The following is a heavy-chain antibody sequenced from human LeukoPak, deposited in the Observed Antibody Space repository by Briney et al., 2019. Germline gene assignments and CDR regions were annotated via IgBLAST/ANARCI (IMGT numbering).Heavy chain of an antibody. D-gene: IGHD2-2*01. J-gene: IGHJ4*02. CDR3: AKGRYCSSTSCPGWLIFDY. CDR2: ILGSGGST. Sequence: GGSLRLSCAASGFTFSNYAMSWVRQAPGKGLEWVSAILGSGGSTYYADSVKGRFTVSRDNSKSTLYLQMNSLRAEDTAVYYCAKGRYCSSTSCPGWLIFDYWGQGTLVTVSS. CDR1: GFTFSNYA. V-gene: IGHV3-23*01.